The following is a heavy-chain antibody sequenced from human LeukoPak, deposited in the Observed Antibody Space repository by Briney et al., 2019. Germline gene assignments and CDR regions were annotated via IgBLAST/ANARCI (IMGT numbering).Heavy chain of an antibody. CDR1: GYSFTNYG. J-gene: IGHJ3*02. V-gene: IGHV1-18*04. CDR3: ARVSMVVVTIHDAFEI. D-gene: IGHD3-22*01. CDR2: ISAHNGKT. Sequence: ASVKVSCKASGYSFTNYGVSWVRQAPGQGLEWLGWISAHNGKTDFSPRFHGRLILTTDTSTSTSYMELSSLRPDDTAVYFCARVSMVVVTIHDAFEIWGQGTRVTVSS.